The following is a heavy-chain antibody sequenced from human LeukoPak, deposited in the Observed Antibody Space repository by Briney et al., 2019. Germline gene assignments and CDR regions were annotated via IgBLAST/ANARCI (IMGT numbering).Heavy chain of an antibody. Sequence: GGSLRLSCAASGFTFSDYYMSWIRQAPGKGLEWLSYISGSGSHTTYADSVRGRFTISRDNAKNSLSLQVNSLRADDTAVYYCARVGSTVAAGTPDYWGQGNLVTVSS. CDR1: GFTFSDYY. CDR3: ARVGSTVAAGTPDY. V-gene: IGHV3-11*06. CDR2: ISGSGSHT. D-gene: IGHD6-13*01. J-gene: IGHJ4*02.